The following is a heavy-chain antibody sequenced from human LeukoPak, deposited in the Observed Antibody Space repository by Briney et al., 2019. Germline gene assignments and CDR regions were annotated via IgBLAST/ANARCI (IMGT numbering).Heavy chain of an antibody. CDR1: GGSFSGYY. CDR2: INHSGST. Sequence: SETLSLTCAVYGGSFSGYYWSWLRQPPGKGLEWIGEINHSGSTNYNPSLKSRVTISVDTSKNQSSLTLSSVTAADTAVYYCARGRARRWLQLGVCYFDYWGQGTLVTVSS. D-gene: IGHD5-24*01. J-gene: IGHJ4*02. CDR3: ARGRARRWLQLGVCYFDY. V-gene: IGHV4-34*01.